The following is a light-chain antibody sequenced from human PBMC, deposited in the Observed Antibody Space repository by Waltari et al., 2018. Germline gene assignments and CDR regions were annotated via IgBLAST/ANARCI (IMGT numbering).Light chain of an antibody. CDR3: CSYAGDTSQWV. CDR1: RSDVGGYNL. CDR2: EDT. Sequence: QSALTQPASVSGSPGQSITISCTGSRSDVGGYNLVSWYQQVPAKAPKLIIYEDTKRPSCVSNRFSGSKSGITASLTISGLQGEDEADYYCCSYAGDTSQWVFGGGTKLTVL. J-gene: IGLJ3*02. V-gene: IGLV2-23*01.